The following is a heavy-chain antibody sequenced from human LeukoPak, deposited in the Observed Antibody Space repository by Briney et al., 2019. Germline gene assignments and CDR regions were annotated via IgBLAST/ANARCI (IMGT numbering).Heavy chain of an antibody. V-gene: IGHV1-2*02. CDR2: INPNSGGT. CDR3: ARDQAYDSSGYYFFDY. Sequence: ASVKVSCKASGYTFTSYHMHWVRQAPGQGLEWMGWINPNSGGTNYAQKFQGRVTMTRDTSISTAYMELSRLRSDDTAVYYCARDQAYDSSGYYFFDYWGQGTLVTVSS. CDR1: GYTFTSYH. D-gene: IGHD3-22*01. J-gene: IGHJ4*02.